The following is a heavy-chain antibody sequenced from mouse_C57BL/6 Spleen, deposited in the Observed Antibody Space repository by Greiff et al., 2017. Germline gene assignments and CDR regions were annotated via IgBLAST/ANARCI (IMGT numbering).Heavy chain of an antibody. CDR2: IYPGDGDT. Sequence: VQLQQSGPELVKPGASVKISCKASGYAFSSSWMNWVKQRPGKGLEWIGRIYPGDGDTNYNGKFKGKATLTADKSSSTAYMQLSSLTSEDSAVYFCARSNYGSSHTLFDYWGQGTTLTVSS. D-gene: IGHD1-1*01. V-gene: IGHV1-82*01. J-gene: IGHJ2*01. CDR1: GYAFSSSW. CDR3: ARSNYGSSHTLFDY.